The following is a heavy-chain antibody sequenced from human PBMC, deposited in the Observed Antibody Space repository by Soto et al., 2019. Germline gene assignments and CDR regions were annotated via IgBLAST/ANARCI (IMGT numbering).Heavy chain of an antibody. J-gene: IGHJ4*02. CDR3: ARAQCITTSCYLDY. Sequence: HVQLQESGPGLVKPSDTLSLTCTVSGDSITSYSWNWIRQSPGKGLEWLGYIYYSGSTNYNPSLKSRVTISVDTSQNQFSLKLSSATAADTAVYYCARAQCITTSCYLDYWGQGTRVTVSS. CDR2: IYYSGST. D-gene: IGHD2-2*01. CDR1: GDSITSYS. V-gene: IGHV4-59*07.